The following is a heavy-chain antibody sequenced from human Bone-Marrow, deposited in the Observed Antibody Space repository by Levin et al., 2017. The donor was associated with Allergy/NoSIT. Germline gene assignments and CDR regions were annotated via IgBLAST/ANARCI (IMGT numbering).Heavy chain of an antibody. CDR1: GLSFSNYD. CDR2: ISSGSSHI. D-gene: IGHD3-22*01. J-gene: IGHJ6*02. CDR3: ACWAMFYYDGSAFDYFYYGMDV. V-gene: IGHV3-21*06. Sequence: GESLKISCAASGLSFSNYDMNWVRQAPGKGLEWVSSISSGSSHIDYADSVKGRFTISRDNAKNSLYLQMNSLRVEDTAVYFCACWAMFYYDGSAFDYFYYGMDVWVHGTTVTVS.